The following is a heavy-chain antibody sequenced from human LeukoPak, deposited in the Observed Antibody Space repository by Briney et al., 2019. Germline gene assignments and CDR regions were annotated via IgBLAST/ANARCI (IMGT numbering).Heavy chain of an antibody. CDR3: ARDLTWGIAAAGTSPMDV. J-gene: IGHJ6*03. V-gene: IGHV4-4*07. CDR2: IYTSGST. D-gene: IGHD6-13*01. Sequence: PSETLSLTCTVSGGSIGSYYWSWIRQPAGKGLEWIGRIYTSGSTNYNPSLKSRVTMSVDTSKNQFSLKLSSVTAADTAVYYCARDLTWGIAAAGTSPMDVWGKGTTVTVSS. CDR1: GGSIGSYY.